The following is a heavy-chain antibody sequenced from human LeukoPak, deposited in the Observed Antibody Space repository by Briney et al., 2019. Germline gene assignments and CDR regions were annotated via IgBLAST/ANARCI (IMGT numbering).Heavy chain of an antibody. CDR1: GFTFSSYA. D-gene: IGHD2-15*01. CDR3: AREGYCSGGSCSTHYYYGMDV. CDR2: ISYDGSNK. Sequence: PGGSLRLSCAASGFTFSSYAMHWVRQAPGKGLEWVAVISYDGSNKYYADSVKGRFTISRDNSKNTLYLQMNSLRAEDTAVYYCAREGYCSGGSCSTHYYYGMDVWGQGTTVTVSS. J-gene: IGHJ6*02. V-gene: IGHV3-30*04.